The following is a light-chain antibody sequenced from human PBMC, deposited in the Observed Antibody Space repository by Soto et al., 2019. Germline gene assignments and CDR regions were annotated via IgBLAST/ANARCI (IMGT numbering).Light chain of an antibody. CDR2: GAF. CDR3: QQRNVWPPVT. V-gene: IGKV3-11*01. J-gene: IGKJ5*01. Sequence: EIVLTQSPATLSLSPGAIATLSCRASPSVTNFLAWYQQKPGQAPRLLIYGAFNRATGIPARFSGSGSGTDFTLTISSLEPEDSAVYYCQQRNVWPPVTFGQGTLLEIK. CDR1: PSVTNF.